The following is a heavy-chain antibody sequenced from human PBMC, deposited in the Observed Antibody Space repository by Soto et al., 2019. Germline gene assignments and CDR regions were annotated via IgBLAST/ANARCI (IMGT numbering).Heavy chain of an antibody. CDR1: GFTFTSSA. D-gene: IGHD3-22*01. Sequence: SVKVSCKASGFTFTSSAVQWVRQARGQRLEWIGWIVVGSGNTNYAQKFQERVTITGDMSTSTAYMELSSLRSEDTAVYYCAAVKSHKYYYDSSGLDAFDIWGQGTMVTVSS. J-gene: IGHJ3*02. CDR2: IVVGSGNT. CDR3: AAVKSHKYYYDSSGLDAFDI. V-gene: IGHV1-58*01.